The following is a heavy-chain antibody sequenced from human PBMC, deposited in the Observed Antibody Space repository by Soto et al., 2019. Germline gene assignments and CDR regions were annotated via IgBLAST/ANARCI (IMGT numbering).Heavy chain of an antibody. CDR3: AREGGQQLLARYSYYYMDV. Sequence: PSQTLSLTCAISGDSVSSNSAAWNWIRQSPSRGLEWLGRTYYRSKWYNDYAVSVKSRITINPDTSKNQFSLQLNSVTPEDTAMYYCAREGGQQLLARYSYYYMDVWGQGTTVTVSS. V-gene: IGHV6-1*01. CDR1: GDSVSSNSAA. CDR2: TYYRSKWYN. D-gene: IGHD6-13*01. J-gene: IGHJ6*02.